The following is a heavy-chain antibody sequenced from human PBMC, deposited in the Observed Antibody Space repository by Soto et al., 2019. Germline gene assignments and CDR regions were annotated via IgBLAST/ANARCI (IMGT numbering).Heavy chain of an antibody. D-gene: IGHD1-26*01. CDR2: IIPVFATT. Sequence: QVQLVQSGAEVKKPGSSVKVSCKASGGTFSTYVISWVRQAPGQGLEWMGGIIPVFATTNYAQKFQGRVTITADESTRTRYMELNSLRSEDTAVYYCARGRIAGAATDFYYYGMHVWGQGTSVTVSS. J-gene: IGHJ6*02. V-gene: IGHV1-69*12. CDR3: ARGRIAGAATDFYYYGMHV. CDR1: GGTFSTYV.